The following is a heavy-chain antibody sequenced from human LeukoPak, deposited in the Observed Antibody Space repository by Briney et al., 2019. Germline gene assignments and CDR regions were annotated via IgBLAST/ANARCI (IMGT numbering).Heavy chain of an antibody. CDR2: INYSGST. CDR1: GGSISSYY. J-gene: IGHJ6*03. D-gene: IGHD3-10*01. CDR3: AREDGYYYGSGTNIHYYYYYMDV. V-gene: IGHV4-59*12. Sequence: SETLSLTCTVSGGSISSYYWSWVRQPPGKGLEWVGYINYSGSTNYNPSLKSRVTISEDTSKNRFSLKLSSVTAADTAVYYCAREDGYYYGSGTNIHYYYYYMDVWGKGTTVTISS.